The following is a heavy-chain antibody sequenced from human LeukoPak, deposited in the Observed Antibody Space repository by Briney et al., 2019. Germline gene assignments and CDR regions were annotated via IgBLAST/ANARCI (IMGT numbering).Heavy chain of an antibody. Sequence: SVKVSCKASGGTFSSYAISWVRQAPGQGLEWMGGIIPIFGTANYAQKFQGRVTITADESTSTAYMELSSLRSEDTAVYYCARHLWIQPTYYYGMDVWGQGTTVTVSS. CDR3: ARHLWIQPTYYYGMDV. CDR2: IIPIFGTA. D-gene: IGHD5-18*01. J-gene: IGHJ6*02. CDR1: GGTFSSYA. V-gene: IGHV1-69*13.